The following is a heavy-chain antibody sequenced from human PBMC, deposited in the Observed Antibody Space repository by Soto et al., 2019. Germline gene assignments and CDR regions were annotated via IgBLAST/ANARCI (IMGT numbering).Heavy chain of an antibody. V-gene: IGHV1-2*02. D-gene: IGHD2-15*01. J-gene: IGHJ5*02. CDR1: GYTFIDYY. CDR2: VNPNSGDT. CDR3: ARAQLVFVAATRMIWFDP. Sequence: QVHLVQSGAEVRKPGASVTVSCKASGYTFIDYYMHWVRQAPGQGLEWMGWVNPNSGDTFYAQNFQGRVTMSRDTSISTAYMGLSRLKSDDTAVHYCARAQLVFVAATRMIWFDPWGQGTLVTVSS.